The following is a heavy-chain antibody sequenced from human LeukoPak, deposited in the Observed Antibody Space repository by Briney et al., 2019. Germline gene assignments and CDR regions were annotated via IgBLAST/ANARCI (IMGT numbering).Heavy chain of an antibody. D-gene: IGHD3-10*01. Sequence: ASVKVSCKASGYTFTGYYMHWVRQAPGQGLEWMGWINPNSGNTGYAQKFQGRVTMTRNTSISTAYMELSSLRSEDTAVYYCARGFGSRGAFDIWGQGTMVTVSS. CDR2: INPNSGNT. CDR1: GYTFTGYY. CDR3: ARGFGSRGAFDI. J-gene: IGHJ3*02. V-gene: IGHV1-8*02.